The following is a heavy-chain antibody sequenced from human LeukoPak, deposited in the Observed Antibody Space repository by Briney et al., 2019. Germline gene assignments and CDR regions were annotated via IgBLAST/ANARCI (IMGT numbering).Heavy chain of an antibody. CDR1: GDSVTNGAYC. V-gene: IGHV4-30-4*07. D-gene: IGHD4-17*01. J-gene: IGHJ4*02. Sequence: SETLSLTCSVSGDSVTNGAYCWSWIRQPPGKGLEWIGYIYDIAITYQNPSLKSRVTILVDTSKNQFSLKLSSVTAADTAVYYCAYGDYEGGYWGQGTLVTVSS. CDR2: IYDIAIT. CDR3: AYGDYEGGY.